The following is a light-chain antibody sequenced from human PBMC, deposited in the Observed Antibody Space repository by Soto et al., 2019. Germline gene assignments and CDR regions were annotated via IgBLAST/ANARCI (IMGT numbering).Light chain of an antibody. J-gene: IGLJ1*01. Sequence: QSALTQPGSVSGSPGQSVTISCTGTSSDVGTYNYVSWYHLHPGKAPKLMVYEVSDRPSGVSNRFSGSKSGNTASLTISGLQAEVDAYYHCSSYASSSPYVFGTGTKVIVL. CDR2: EVS. CDR1: SSDVGTYNY. CDR3: SSYASSSPYV. V-gene: IGLV2-14*01.